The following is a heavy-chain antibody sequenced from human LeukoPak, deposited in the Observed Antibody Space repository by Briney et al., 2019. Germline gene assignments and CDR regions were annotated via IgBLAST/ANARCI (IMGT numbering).Heavy chain of an antibody. CDR2: INWNGGST. J-gene: IGHJ4*02. CDR1: GFTYDDYV. Sequence: GGSLSLSYAASGFTYDDYVMRGVRQAPGKGGEWVSCINWNGGSTVYADSEKGRFTISRDNAKNSLYLQMTTLRAEDTALYSCAKDGTAWSGSYYDFDYWGQGTLVTVSS. CDR3: AKDGTAWSGSYYDFDY. D-gene: IGHD1-26*01. V-gene: IGHV3-20*03.